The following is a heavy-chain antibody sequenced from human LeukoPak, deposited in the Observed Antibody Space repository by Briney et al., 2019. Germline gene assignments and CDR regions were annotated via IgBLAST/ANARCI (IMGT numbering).Heavy chain of an antibody. CDR1: GGSISSGGYY. Sequence: SQTLPLTCTVSGGSISSGGYYWSWIRQHPGKGLEWIGYIYYSGSTYYNPSLKSRVTISVDTSKNQFSLKLSSVTAADTAVYYCARDGLWFGELQDAFDIWGQGTMVTVSS. CDR2: IYYSGST. D-gene: IGHD3-10*01. J-gene: IGHJ3*02. CDR3: ARDGLWFGELQDAFDI. V-gene: IGHV4-31*03.